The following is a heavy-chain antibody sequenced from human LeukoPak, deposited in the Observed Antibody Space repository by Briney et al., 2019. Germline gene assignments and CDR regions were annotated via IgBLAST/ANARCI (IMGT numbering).Heavy chain of an antibody. CDR3: AKGPYYYDSSSYSRRWFDP. J-gene: IGHJ5*02. D-gene: IGHD3-22*01. Sequence: GGSLRLSCAASGSTFSNYAMSWVRQAPGKGLEWVSAISGSGGRTYYADSVKGLFTIPRDNSKNTLYLQVNSLRADDTAVYYCAKGPYYYDSSSYSRRWFDPWGQGTLVTVSS. CDR1: GSTFSNYA. CDR2: ISGSGGRT. V-gene: IGHV3-23*01.